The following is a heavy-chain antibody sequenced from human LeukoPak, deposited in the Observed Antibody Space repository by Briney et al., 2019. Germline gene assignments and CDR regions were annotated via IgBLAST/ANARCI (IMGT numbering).Heavy chain of an antibody. CDR1: GGSISSSSYY. V-gene: IGHV4-39*07. D-gene: IGHD1-26*01. J-gene: IGHJ4*02. Sequence: PSETLSLTCTVSGGSISSSSYYWGWIRQPPGKGLEWIGSIYYSGSTYYNPSLKSRVTISVDTSKNQFSLKLSSVTAADTAVYYCARVLVGATTLDHDYWGQGTLVTVSS. CDR2: IYYSGST. CDR3: ARVLVGATTLDHDY.